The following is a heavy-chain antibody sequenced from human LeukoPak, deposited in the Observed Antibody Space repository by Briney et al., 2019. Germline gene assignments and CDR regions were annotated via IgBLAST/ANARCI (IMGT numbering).Heavy chain of an antibody. CDR3: ARDSSSRKNDY. J-gene: IGHJ4*02. D-gene: IGHD6-13*01. Sequence: GGSLRLSCAASGFTFSSYSMNWVRQAPGKGLEWVSFISSGSSYIYYADSVKGRFTISRDNAKNSLYLQMNSLRAEDTAVYYCARDSSSRKNDYWGQGTLVTVSS. CDR1: GFTFSSYS. CDR2: ISSGSSYI. V-gene: IGHV3-21*01.